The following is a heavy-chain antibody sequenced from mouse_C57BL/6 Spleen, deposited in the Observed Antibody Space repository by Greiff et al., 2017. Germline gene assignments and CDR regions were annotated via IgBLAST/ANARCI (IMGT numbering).Heavy chain of an antibody. CDR3: ARGSGYFYAMDY. CDR1: GYTFTSYW. J-gene: IGHJ4*01. D-gene: IGHD3-2*02. V-gene: IGHV1-61*01. CDR2: IYPSDSET. Sequence: QVQLQQPGAELVRPGSSVKLSCKASGYTFTSYWMDWVKQRPGQGLEWIGNIYPSDSETHYNQKFKDKATLTVDKSSSTAYMQLSSLTSEDSAVXYCARGSGYFYAMDYWGQGTSVTVSS.